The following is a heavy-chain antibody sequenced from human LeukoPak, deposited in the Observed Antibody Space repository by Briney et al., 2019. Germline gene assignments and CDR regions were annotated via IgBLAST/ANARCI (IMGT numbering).Heavy chain of an antibody. V-gene: IGHV3-49*04. D-gene: IGHD6-13*01. CDR2: IRRRAFGETA. Sequence: GGSLRLSCTASGFTFGDYAVSWVRRAPGRGLEWVGLIRRRAFGETADYAAFVKGRFTISRDDSKSIAYLQMNSLKTEDTAVYYCTREGAAAAYGMDVWGQGTTVTVSS. CDR1: GFTFGDYA. CDR3: TREGAAAAYGMDV. J-gene: IGHJ6*02.